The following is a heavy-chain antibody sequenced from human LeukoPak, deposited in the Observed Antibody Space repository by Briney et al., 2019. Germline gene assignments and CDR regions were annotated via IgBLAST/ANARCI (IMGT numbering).Heavy chain of an antibody. CDR2: VTGPGDTT. J-gene: IGHJ5*02. V-gene: IGHV3-23*01. CDR3: AKGAEIDL. Sequence: PGGSLRPSVATSGSTFTNYAMNWVRQAPRKGLEWVSAVTGPGDTTYYSDSVKGRFFMSREDSKTRGYLQMNSLRAEGTAIYYGAKGAEIDLWGQGTLVTVSS. D-gene: IGHD3-16*01. CDR1: GSTFTNYA.